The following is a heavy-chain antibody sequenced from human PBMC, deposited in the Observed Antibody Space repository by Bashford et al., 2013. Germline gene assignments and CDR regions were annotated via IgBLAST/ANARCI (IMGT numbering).Heavy chain of an antibody. J-gene: IGHJ4*02. Sequence: SETLSLTCTVSGGSISSYYWSWIRQPPGKGLEWIGYIYYSGSTNYNPSLKSRVTISLDTSRNQFSLRLTSVTAADTAFYYCARRPRGVLKGIDSWGQGTLVTVSS. D-gene: IGHD3-10*01. CDR2: IYYSGST. V-gene: IGHV4-59*08. CDR1: GGSISSYY. CDR3: ARRPRGVLKGIDS.